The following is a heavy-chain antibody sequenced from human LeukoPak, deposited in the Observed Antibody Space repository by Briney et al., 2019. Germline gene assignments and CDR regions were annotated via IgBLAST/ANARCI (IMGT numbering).Heavy chain of an antibody. CDR2: INTYTGNT. CDR3: ARGGLLWFGELKGDAFDI. J-gene: IGHJ3*02. D-gene: IGHD3-10*01. CDR1: GYTTTDYG. Sequence: ASVKVSCKASGYTTTDYGITWVRQAPGQGLEWMGWINTYTGNTNYAQKLQGRVTMTTDTSTSTAYMELRSLRSDDTAIYYCARGGLLWFGELKGDAFDIWGQGTMVTVSS. V-gene: IGHV1-18*01.